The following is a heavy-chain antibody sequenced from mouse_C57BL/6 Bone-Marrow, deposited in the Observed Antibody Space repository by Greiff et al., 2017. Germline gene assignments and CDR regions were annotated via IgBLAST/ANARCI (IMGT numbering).Heavy chain of an antibody. J-gene: IGHJ2*01. CDR1: GFNIKDDY. CDR2: IDPENGDT. D-gene: IGHD2-2*01. V-gene: IGHV14-4*01. Sequence: EVMLVESGAELVRPGASVKLSCTASGFNIKDDYMHWVKQRPEQGLEWIGWIDPENGDTEYASKFQGKATITADTSSNTAYLQLSSLTSEDTAVYYCTTSIGLRYYFDYWGQGTTLTVSS. CDR3: TTSIGLRYYFDY.